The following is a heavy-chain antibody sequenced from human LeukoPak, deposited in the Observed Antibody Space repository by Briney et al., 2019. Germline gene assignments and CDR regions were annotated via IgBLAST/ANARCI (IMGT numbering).Heavy chain of an antibody. J-gene: IGHJ1*01. CDR2: NYHSGTN. CDR1: GGSISSSNW. Sequence: SETLSLTCAVSGGSISSSNWWSWVRAPPGKGLEWSGENYHSGTNNYNPSLKSRVTISVAKSKNHFTLKLSSVTAADTAFYYWASSNGDYGWRNFQHWGQGTLVTASA. D-gene: IGHD4-17*01. CDR3: ASSNGDYGWRNFQH. V-gene: IGHV4-4*02.